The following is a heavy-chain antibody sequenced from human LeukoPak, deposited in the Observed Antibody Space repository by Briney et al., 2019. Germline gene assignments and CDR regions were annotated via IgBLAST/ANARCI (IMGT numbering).Heavy chain of an antibody. D-gene: IGHD1-1*01. CDR3: AALNPKLKDYYFDY. Sequence: SVKVSCKASGFTFTSSAVQWVRQARGQRLEWIGWIVVGSGNTNYAQKFQERVAITRDMSTSTAYMELSSLRSEDTAVYYCAALNPKLKDYYFDYWGQGTLVTVSS. V-gene: IGHV1-58*01. CDR2: IVVGSGNT. CDR1: GFTFTSSA. J-gene: IGHJ4*02.